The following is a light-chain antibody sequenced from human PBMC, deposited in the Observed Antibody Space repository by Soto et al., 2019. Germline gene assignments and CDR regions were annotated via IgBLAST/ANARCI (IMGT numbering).Light chain of an antibody. CDR1: DSINNR. V-gene: IGKV3-11*01. CDR3: HQCDYWLT. Sequence: VLPQSPAPLPLSPGERGTLSCRSSDSINNRLAWYQQKPGQAPRLLLYDVFNRATGTPARFSGSGSGTDFTLTISSLEPEDSAVYYCHQCDYWLTFGGGTKLEV. J-gene: IGKJ4*01. CDR2: DVF.